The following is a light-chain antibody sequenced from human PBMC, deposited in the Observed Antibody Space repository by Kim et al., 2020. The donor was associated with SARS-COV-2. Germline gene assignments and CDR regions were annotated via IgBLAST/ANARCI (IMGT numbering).Light chain of an antibody. J-gene: IGKJ2*01. CDR1: QSISTY. V-gene: IGKV1-39*01. CDR3: QQGYST. CDR2: AAS. Sequence: DIQMTQSPSSLSASVGDRVTISCRASQSISTYLNWYQQKPGKAPKLLIYAASSLASGVPSRFSGSGSGTDFTLTINSLQPEDFATYYCQQGYSTFGQGPSWRS.